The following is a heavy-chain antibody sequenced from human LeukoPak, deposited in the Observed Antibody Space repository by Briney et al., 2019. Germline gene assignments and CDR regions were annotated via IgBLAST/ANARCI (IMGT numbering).Heavy chain of an antibody. J-gene: IGHJ2*01. CDR1: GGSISSGSYY. V-gene: IGHV4-61*02. Sequence: SQTLSLTCTVSGGSISSGSYYWSWIRQPAGKGLEWIGRIYTSGSTNYNPSLKSRVTISVDTSKNQFSLKLSSVTAADTAVYYCARGYNYGDYWYFDLWGRGTLVTVSS. D-gene: IGHD4-17*01. CDR2: IYTSGST. CDR3: ARGYNYGDYWYFDL.